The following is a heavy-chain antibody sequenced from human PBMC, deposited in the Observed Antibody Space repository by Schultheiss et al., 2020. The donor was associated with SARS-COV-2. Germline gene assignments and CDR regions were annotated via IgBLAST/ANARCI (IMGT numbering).Heavy chain of an antibody. CDR3: ARSPSPGSRDY. V-gene: IGHV4-59*08. D-gene: IGHD2-2*01. CDR1: GGSFSGYY. CDR2: IYYSGST. J-gene: IGHJ4*02. Sequence: SETLSLTCAVYGGSFSGYYWSWIRQPPGKGLEWIGYIYYSGSTYYNPSLKSRVTISVDTSKNQFSLKLSSVTAADTAVYYCARSPSPGSRDYWGQGTLVTVSS.